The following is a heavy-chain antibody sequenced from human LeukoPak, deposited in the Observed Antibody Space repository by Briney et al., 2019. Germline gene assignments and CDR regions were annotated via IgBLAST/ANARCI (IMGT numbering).Heavy chain of an antibody. CDR1: GFTFSSYA. CDR2: ISGTGGSS. J-gene: IGHJ4*02. Sequence: GGSLRLSCAVSGFTFSSYALNWVRQAPGKGLEWVSSISGTGGSSHYADSVKGRFTISRDNSKNTLYLQMNSLRGEDTAMYYCARHQGYNYGYVDYWGQGTLVTVSS. D-gene: IGHD5-18*01. CDR3: ARHQGYNYGYVDY. V-gene: IGHV3-23*01.